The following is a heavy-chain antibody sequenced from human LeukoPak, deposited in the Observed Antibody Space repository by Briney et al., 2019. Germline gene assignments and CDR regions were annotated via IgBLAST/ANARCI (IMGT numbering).Heavy chain of an antibody. V-gene: IGHV4-39*01. J-gene: IGHJ5*02. CDR1: GGSISSYY. CDR2: IYYSGST. D-gene: IGHD4-23*01. Sequence: SETLSLTCTVSGGSISSYYWGWIRQPPGKGLEWIGSIYYSGSTYYNPSPKSRVTISVDTSKNQFSLKLSSVTAADTAVYYCARSGGNPSNWFDPWGQGTLVTVSS. CDR3: ARSGGNPSNWFDP.